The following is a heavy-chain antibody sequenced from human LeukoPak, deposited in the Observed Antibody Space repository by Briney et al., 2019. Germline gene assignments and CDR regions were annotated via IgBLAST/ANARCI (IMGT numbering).Heavy chain of an antibody. J-gene: IGHJ5*02. CDR3: ARITGDGSGNWFDL. CDR1: GGSISSSSYY. CDR2: IYYSGST. Sequence: PSETLSLNCTVSGGSISSSSYYWGWIRQPPGMGLEWIGSIYYSGSTYYNPSLKSRVTISVDTSKNQFSLKLSSVTAADTAVYYCARITGDGSGNWFDLWGQGTLVTVSS. V-gene: IGHV4-39*01. D-gene: IGHD3-10*01.